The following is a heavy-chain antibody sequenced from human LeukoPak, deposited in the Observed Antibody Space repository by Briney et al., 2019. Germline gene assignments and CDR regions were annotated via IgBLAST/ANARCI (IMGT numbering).Heavy chain of an antibody. J-gene: IGHJ6*02. CDR1: GFTFSSYA. D-gene: IGHD2-21*02. Sequence: VRSLRLSCAASGFTFSSYAMSWVRQAPGKGLEWVSAISGSGGSTYYADSLKGRFTISIDNSKHTLYLQMNSLRAQDTAVYYCAKDSVTALNYYYYSLMDLWAQGTTVTVSS. CDR3: AKDSVTALNYYYYSLMDL. CDR2: ISGSGGST. V-gene: IGHV3-23*01.